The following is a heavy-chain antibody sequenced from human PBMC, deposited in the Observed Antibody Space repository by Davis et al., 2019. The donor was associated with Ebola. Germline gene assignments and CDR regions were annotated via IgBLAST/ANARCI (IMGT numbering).Heavy chain of an antibody. CDR3: ARSYGAAPFDY. Sequence: MPAGSLTLSCTVSGGSISPYYWSCIRQPPGKGLAWIGYIYYSGSTKYNLSLKGRVAISVDTSQNQFSLKLSSVTAADTAVYYCARSYGAAPFDYWGQGTLVTVSS. V-gene: IGHV4-59*08. J-gene: IGHJ4*02. CDR2: IYYSGST. CDR1: GGSISPYY. D-gene: IGHD4/OR15-4a*01.